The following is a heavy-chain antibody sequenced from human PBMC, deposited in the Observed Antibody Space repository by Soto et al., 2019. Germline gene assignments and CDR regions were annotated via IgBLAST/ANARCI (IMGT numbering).Heavy chain of an antibody. CDR3: ATDTGQAKDTLCRDYYIDC. CDR2: IIPIFATT. CDR1: GGTFSSYT. D-gene: IGHD5-18*01. Sequence: QVQLVQSGAEVKKPGSSVKVSCKASGGTFSSYTFSWVRQAPGQGLEWMGGIIPIFATTNYAQKFQGRVTMTGDESTSAAYMALSSLRSDDTAVYYSATDTGQAKDTLCRDYYIDCWGQGTLVTVSS. J-gene: IGHJ4*02. V-gene: IGHV1-69*01.